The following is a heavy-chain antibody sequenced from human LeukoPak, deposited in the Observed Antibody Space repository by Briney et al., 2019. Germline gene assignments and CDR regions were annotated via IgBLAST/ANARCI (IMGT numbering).Heavy chain of an antibody. D-gene: IGHD4-17*01. Sequence: QPGGSLRLSCAASGFTFSSYAMSWVRQAPEKGLEWVSTISGSGGGTYYADSVKGRFTISRDDSKNTLYLQMNSLRAEDTAVYYCAKEKDYGDYRDHYYAMDVWGQGTTVTVSS. CDR3: AKEKDYGDYRDHYYAMDV. V-gene: IGHV3-23*01. CDR2: ISGSGGGT. CDR1: GFTFSSYA. J-gene: IGHJ6*02.